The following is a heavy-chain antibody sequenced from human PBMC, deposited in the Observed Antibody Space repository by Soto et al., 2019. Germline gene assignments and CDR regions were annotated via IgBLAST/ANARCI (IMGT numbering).Heavy chain of an antibody. CDR1: GFTFSSYA. CDR3: ARDLSEWELLFRY. V-gene: IGHV3-23*01. D-gene: IGHD1-26*01. CDR2: ISGSGGST. J-gene: IGHJ4*02. Sequence: EVQLLESGGGLVQPGGSLRLSCAASGFTFSSYAMSWVRQAPGKGLEWVSAISGSGGSTYYADSVKGRFTISRDNSKNTLYLQMNSLRAEDTAVYYCARDLSEWELLFRYWGQGTLVTVSS.